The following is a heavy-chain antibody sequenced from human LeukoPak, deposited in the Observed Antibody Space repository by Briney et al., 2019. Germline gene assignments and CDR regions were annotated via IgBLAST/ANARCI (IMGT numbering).Heavy chain of an antibody. V-gene: IGHV7-4-1*02. CDR1: GYTFTSYA. CDR3: ARAASLDY. Sequence: ASVTVSRKASGYTFTSYAMQWVRPAPGQGRDWVGWINTNNGKPQYPQGLPEPFHLSMGSSVSTAYLQINRRNGDGHALYFRARAASLDYWGGGALVTVSS. D-gene: IGHD2-2*01. CDR2: INTNNGKP. J-gene: IGHJ4*02.